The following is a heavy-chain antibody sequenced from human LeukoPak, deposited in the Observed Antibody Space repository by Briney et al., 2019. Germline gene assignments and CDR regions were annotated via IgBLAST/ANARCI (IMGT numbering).Heavy chain of an antibody. D-gene: IGHD3-10*01. CDR2: IYHSGST. Sequence: SETLSLTCTVSGGSISSGGYYWSWIRQPPGKGLEWIGYIYHSGSTYYNPSLKSRVTISVDRSKNQFSLKLSSVTAADTAMYFCARGGFYGHPFEFGGQGILVTVSS. CDR3: ARGGFYGHPFEF. J-gene: IGHJ4*02. V-gene: IGHV4-30-2*01. CDR1: GGSISSGGYY.